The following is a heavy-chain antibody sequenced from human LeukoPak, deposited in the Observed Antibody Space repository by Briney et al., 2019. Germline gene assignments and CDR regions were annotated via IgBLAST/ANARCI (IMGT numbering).Heavy chain of an antibody. Sequence: PGGSLRLSCAASGFTFSSYAMSWVRQAPGKGLEWVSAISGSGGSTHYADSVKGRFTISRDNSKNTLYLQMNSLRAEDTAVYYCARVSHSLQWLPLGEDYWGQGTLVTVSS. CDR1: GFTFSSYA. J-gene: IGHJ4*02. D-gene: IGHD6-19*01. V-gene: IGHV3-23*01. CDR2: ISGSGGST. CDR3: ARVSHSLQWLPLGEDY.